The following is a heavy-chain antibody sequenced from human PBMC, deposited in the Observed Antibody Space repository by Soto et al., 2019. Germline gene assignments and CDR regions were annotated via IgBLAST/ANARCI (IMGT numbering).Heavy chain of an antibody. CDR2: VFSSVSA. Sequence: SETLSLTCIVSGVSVTSYTWSWVRQPANKGLERIGRVFSSVSATYNPSLKSRVSISMDTAENRISLKLDSLTAADAGVYFCARDGMTTGDTWGPGTLVTVSS. CDR3: ARDGMTTGDT. J-gene: IGHJ4*02. V-gene: IGHV4-4*07. CDR1: GVSVTSYT. D-gene: IGHD2-21*02.